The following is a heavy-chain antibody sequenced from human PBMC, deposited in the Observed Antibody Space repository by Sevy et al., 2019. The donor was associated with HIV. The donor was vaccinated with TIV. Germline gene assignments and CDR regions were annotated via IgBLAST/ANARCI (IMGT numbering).Heavy chain of an antibody. CDR2: FYYSGRT. Sequence: SETLSLTCTVSGDSISGYYWSWIRQPPGKGLEWSGYFYYSGRTNYSPSLKSLATISVDTSKNQISLTLTSVTAADTAIYYCANGISARLDYWGQGTLVTVSS. V-gene: IGHV4-59*01. CDR1: GDSISGYY. J-gene: IGHJ4*02. CDR3: ANGISARLDY. D-gene: IGHD6-6*01.